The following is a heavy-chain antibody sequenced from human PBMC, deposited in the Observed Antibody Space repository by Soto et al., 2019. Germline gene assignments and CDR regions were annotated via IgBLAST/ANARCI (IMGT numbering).Heavy chain of an antibody. V-gene: IGHV3-13*01. CDR2: IGAAGDT. Sequence: EVQLVESGGALVQPGGSLRLSCAASGFTFSNYDMHWVRQPTGEGLEWVATIGAAGDTYFPGSVKGRFTISRDNSKSTLSLQMNSLRPEDTGVYYCAKDAGSTEYFFASWGQGTLVSVSS. J-gene: IGHJ4*02. CDR1: GFTFSNYD. CDR3: AKDAGSTEYFFAS.